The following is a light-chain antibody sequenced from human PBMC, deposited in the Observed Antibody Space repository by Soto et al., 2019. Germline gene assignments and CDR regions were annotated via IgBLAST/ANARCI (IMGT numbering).Light chain of an antibody. CDR3: LQGTHWPYT. CDR2: KLS. V-gene: IGKV2-30*01. Sequence: VITQSPLYLPVTLRLSAYISSKSNQTLAYSDGNSYLNCFQQRPGQSPRRLIYKLSKRDSGVPDRFSGSGSGSDFTLNISRVEAEDVGVYHCLQGTHWPYTFGQGTQVDIK. J-gene: IGKJ2*01. CDR1: QTLAYSDGNSY.